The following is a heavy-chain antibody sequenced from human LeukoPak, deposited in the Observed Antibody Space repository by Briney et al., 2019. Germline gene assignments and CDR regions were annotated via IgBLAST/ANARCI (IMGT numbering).Heavy chain of an antibody. CDR3: ASLARDLRGIDY. CDR2: IYYSGST. J-gene: IGHJ4*02. V-gene: IGHV4-39*07. CDR1: GGSISSSSYY. D-gene: IGHD2-21*02. Sequence: PSETLSLTCTVSGGSISSSSYYWGWIRQPPGKGLEWIGSIYYSGSTYYNPSLKSRVTISVDTSKNQFSLKLSSVTAADTAVYYCASLARDLRGIDYWGQGTLVTVSS.